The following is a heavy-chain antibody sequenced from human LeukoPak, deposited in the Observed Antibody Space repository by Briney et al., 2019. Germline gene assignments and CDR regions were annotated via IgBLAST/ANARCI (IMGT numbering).Heavy chain of an antibody. CDR2: ISSSSSTI. Sequence: GGSLRLSCAASGFTFSSYSMNWVRQAPGKGLEWVSYISSSSSTIYYADSVKGRFTISRDNAKNSLYLQMNSLRAEDTAVYYCARVSRASAYYYMDVWGKGTTVTVSS. CDR1: GFTFSSYS. CDR3: ARVSRASAYYYMDV. V-gene: IGHV3-48*04. D-gene: IGHD6-6*01. J-gene: IGHJ6*03.